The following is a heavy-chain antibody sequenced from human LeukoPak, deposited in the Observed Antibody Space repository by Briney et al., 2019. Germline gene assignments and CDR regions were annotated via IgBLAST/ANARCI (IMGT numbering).Heavy chain of an antibody. V-gene: IGHV3-23*01. D-gene: IGHD1-26*01. J-gene: IGHJ6*03. CDR3: AKDDGGSYYIYYYYMDV. Sequence: GSLRLSCAASGFTFRNYGMSWVRQAPGKGLEWVSAISNSVGNTYYADSVKGRFTISRDNSRNTLYLQMNSLRAEDTAVYYCAKDDGGSYYIYYYYMDVWGKGTTVTISS. CDR1: GFTFRNYG. CDR2: ISNSVGNT.